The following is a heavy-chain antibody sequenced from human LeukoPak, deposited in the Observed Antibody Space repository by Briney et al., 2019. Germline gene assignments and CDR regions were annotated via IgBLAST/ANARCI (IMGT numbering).Heavy chain of an antibody. Sequence: PGESLRLSCAASGFTFSSYSMHCVRQAPGKGLEWVSSTSSSSSYIYYADSVKGRFTISRDNAKNSLYLQMNSLRAEDTAVYYCARIGYYDILTGNSRYFDYWGQGTLVTVSS. J-gene: IGHJ4*02. CDR3: ARIGYYDILTGNSRYFDY. D-gene: IGHD3-9*01. V-gene: IGHV3-21*01. CDR1: GFTFSSYS. CDR2: TSSSSSYI.